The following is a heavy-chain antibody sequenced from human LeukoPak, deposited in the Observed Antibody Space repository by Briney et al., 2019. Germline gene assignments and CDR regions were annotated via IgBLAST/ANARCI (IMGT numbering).Heavy chain of an antibody. Sequence: SVKVSCKASGGTFSNHAFSWVRQAPGQGLEWMGGIIPIDDSTNYVQKFQDRVMITADEATNIIYMELGSLKSEDTAEYYCARHSGHSSWYYGLDVWGQGTTVTVSS. D-gene: IGHD6-13*01. CDR1: GGTFSNHA. J-gene: IGHJ6*02. CDR3: ARHSGHSSWYYGLDV. V-gene: IGHV1-69*13. CDR2: IIPIDDST.